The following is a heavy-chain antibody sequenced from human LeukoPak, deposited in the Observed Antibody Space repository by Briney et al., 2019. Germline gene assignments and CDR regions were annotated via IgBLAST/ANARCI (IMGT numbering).Heavy chain of an antibody. V-gene: IGHV4-59*08. D-gene: IGHD6-13*01. CDR2: IYYSGST. J-gene: IGHJ4*02. CDR3: ARLGITAPGMGYFDF. CDR1: GGSITSYY. Sequence: SETLSLTCTVSGGSITSYYWNWIRQPPGKGLEWIGYIYYSGSTNYNPSLKSRVTISVDTSNYQFPLKLSSVTAADTAMYYCARLGITAPGMGYFDFWGQGTLVTFSS.